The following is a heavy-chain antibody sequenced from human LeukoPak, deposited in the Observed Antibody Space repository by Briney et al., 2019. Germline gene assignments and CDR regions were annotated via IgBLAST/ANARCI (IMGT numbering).Heavy chain of an antibody. V-gene: IGHV4-39*01. CDR1: GGSISTSSYY. CDR3: AKWGYHFDSTAHVVSTDDP. D-gene: IGHD3-22*01. CDR2: IYYIGST. J-gene: IGHJ5*02. Sequence: SETLTLTCNVSGGSISTSSYYWSWIHQAPGKGLEWIGSIYYIGSTYYNPSLKGRVTMSADTSKNQFSLKLTSVTAADTAVYYCAKWGYHFDSTAHVVSTDDPWGQGTLVTVSS.